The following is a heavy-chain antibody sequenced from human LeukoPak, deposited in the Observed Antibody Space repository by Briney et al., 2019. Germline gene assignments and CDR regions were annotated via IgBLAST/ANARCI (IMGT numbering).Heavy chain of an antibody. J-gene: IGHJ4*02. CDR1: GFTFSNTW. Sequence: PGGSLRLSCAASGFTFSNTWMSWVRQAPRKGLEWVGRIRSKPDGGTADYAAPVKGRFSLSRDDSKNTLYLQMNSLKSEDTAVYYCTRDLGAYAQWGQGTLVTVSS. CDR3: TRDLGAYAQ. D-gene: IGHD1-26*01. V-gene: IGHV3-15*01. CDR2: IRSKPDGGTA.